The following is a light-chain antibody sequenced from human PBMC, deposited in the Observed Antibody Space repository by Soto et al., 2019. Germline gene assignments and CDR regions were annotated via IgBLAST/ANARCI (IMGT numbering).Light chain of an antibody. CDR3: SSYTRIFTQV. V-gene: IGLV2-14*01. CDR2: EVT. Sequence: QSALTQPASVSGSPGQSITISCTGTSSDIGHYNYVSWYQQHPGKVPKLMISEVTNRPSGVSDRFSGSKSGNTASLTISGLQAEDEADYYCSSYTRIFTQVFGTGTKVTVL. CDR1: SSDIGHYNY. J-gene: IGLJ1*01.